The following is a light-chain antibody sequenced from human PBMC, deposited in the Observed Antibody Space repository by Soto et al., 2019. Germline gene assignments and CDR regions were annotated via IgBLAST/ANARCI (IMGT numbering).Light chain of an antibody. CDR3: QQYSNSPIT. CDR2: GTS. CDR1: ERIYSAY. Sequence: EVVLTHSPGTLSLSRWEIATLSCRASERIYSAYLGWYQQKPGQAPRLLIYGTSSRATGIPDRFTGSGSGTEFTLTISSLEPEDFAVYYCQQYSNSPITFGQGTRLEIK. J-gene: IGKJ5*01. V-gene: IGKV3-20*01.